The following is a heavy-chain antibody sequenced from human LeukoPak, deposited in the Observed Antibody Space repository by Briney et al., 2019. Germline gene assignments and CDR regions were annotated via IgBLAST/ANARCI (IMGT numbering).Heavy chain of an antibody. CDR1: GSRFTSYW. D-gene: IGHD2-15*01. V-gene: IGHV5-51*01. CDR2: IYPGDSDT. J-gene: IGHJ4*02. CDR3: ARHNGYCSGGSCFYFFDY. Sequence: GESLEISCQGSGSRFTSYWSGWMRQLPGKGLEWMGIIYPGDSDTRYSPSFQGQVTISADKSISTAYLQWSSLKASDPAIYYCARHNGYCSGGSCFYFFDYWGQGALVTAPS.